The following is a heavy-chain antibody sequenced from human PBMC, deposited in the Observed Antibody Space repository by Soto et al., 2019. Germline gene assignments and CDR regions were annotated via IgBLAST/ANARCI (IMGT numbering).Heavy chain of an antibody. CDR3: ATIYPPVRYSSGWYGNWFDP. D-gene: IGHD6-19*01. V-gene: IGHV4-34*01. J-gene: IGHJ5*02. Sequence: SETLSLTCAVYGGSFSGYYWSWIRQPPGKGLEWIGEINHSGSTNYNPSLKSRVTISVDTSKNQFSLKLSSVTAADTAVYYCATIYPPVRYSSGWYGNWFDPWGQGTLVTVSS. CDR1: GGSFSGYY. CDR2: INHSGST.